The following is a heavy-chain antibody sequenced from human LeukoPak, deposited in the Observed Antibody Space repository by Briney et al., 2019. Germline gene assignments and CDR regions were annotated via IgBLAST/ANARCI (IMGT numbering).Heavy chain of an antibody. CDR1: GFTFEDYA. CDR2: VSWNSANI. J-gene: IGHJ4*02. V-gene: IGHV3-9*01. D-gene: IGHD6-19*01. CDR3: ANMPHSSGSDY. Sequence: GGSLRLSCAASGFTFEDYAMHWVRQAPGKGLEWLSGVSWNSANIAYADSVKGRFTISRDNAKNSLYLQMNSLRAADTAIYYCANMPHSSGSDYWGQGTLVTVSS.